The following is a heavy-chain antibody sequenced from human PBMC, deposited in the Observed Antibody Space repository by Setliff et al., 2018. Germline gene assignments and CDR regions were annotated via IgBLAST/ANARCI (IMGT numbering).Heavy chain of an antibody. J-gene: IGHJ4*02. V-gene: IGHV1-46*01. D-gene: IGHD2-21*02. Sequence: ASVKVSCKASGYSFTSYYIHWVLQAPGQGLEWMGIINPGGGSASVVDNFQYRVTMTRDTSTSTVYLDLSSLRTEDTAFYFCARATASLPTTASDYWGQGTLVTVSS. CDR1: GYSFTSYY. CDR2: INPGGGSA. CDR3: ARATASLPTTASDY.